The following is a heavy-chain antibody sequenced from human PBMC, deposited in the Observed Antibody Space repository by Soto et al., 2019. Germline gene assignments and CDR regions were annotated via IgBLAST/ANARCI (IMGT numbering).Heavy chain of an antibody. V-gene: IGHV4-30-4*01. Sequence: HVQLQESAPGLVKPSQTLSPTCTVSGGAVSSGDYSWNWIRQPPGKGLAWIGHIYYSGPTSSNPSLKKRLIMSVATSENTLSLKLTTVTAADTAVYYCAKGEGAWVPGPLVTVSA. CDR3: AKGEGA. CDR1: GGAVSSGDYS. D-gene: IGHD1-26*01. CDR2: IYYSGPT. J-gene: IGHJ4*02.